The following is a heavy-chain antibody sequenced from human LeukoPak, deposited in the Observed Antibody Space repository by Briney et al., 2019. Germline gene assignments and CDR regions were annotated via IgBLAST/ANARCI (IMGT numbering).Heavy chain of an antibody. CDR3: ARDLALYGSGSYPRRDRYNWFDP. V-gene: IGHV1-69*13. CDR1: GGTFSSYA. D-gene: IGHD3-10*01. CDR2: IIPIFGTA. Sequence: GASVKVSCKASGGTFSSYAISWVRQAPGQGLEWMGGIIPIFGTANYAQKFQGRVTITADESTSTAYMELSSLRSEDTAVYYCARDLALYGSGSYPRRDRYNWFDPWGQGTLVTVSS. J-gene: IGHJ5*02.